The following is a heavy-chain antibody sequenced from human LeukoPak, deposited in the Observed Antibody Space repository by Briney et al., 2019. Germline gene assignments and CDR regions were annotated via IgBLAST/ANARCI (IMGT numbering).Heavy chain of an antibody. CDR2: IRGKANSYAT. V-gene: IGHV3-73*01. CDR3: TRATWIQLWLHYYYYMDV. CDR1: GFTFSGSA. Sequence: GGSLRLSCAASGFTFSGSAMHWVRQASGKGLEWVGRIRGKANSYATAYAASVKGRFTISRDDSKNTAYLQMNSLKTEDTAVYYCTRATWIQLWLHYYYYMDVWGKGTTVTVSS. J-gene: IGHJ6*03. D-gene: IGHD5-18*01.